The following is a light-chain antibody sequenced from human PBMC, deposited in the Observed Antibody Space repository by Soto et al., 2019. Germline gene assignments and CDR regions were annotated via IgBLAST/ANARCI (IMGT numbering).Light chain of an antibody. Sequence: EIVRASSTATLSVSPGERASLSCRASQSVSSNLAWYQHKPGQAPRLLIYGASTRATGIPARFSGSGFGTEFTLTISSLQSEDFAVYYCQQYNNWPSWTFGQGTKVDIK. CDR3: QQYNNWPSWT. V-gene: IGKV3-15*01. CDR2: GAS. CDR1: QSVSSN. J-gene: IGKJ1*01.